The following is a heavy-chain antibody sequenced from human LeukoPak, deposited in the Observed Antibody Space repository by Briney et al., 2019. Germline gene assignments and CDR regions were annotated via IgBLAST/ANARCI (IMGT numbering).Heavy chain of an antibody. Sequence: GGSLRLSCAASGISFSSYNMNWVRQAPGKGLEWVSYISTSSRTVYYADSVKGRFTISRDNAKNSLYLQMNSLRDEDTAVYYCARDFSDTGGMVVWGRGTTVTVSS. CDR1: GISFSSYN. D-gene: IGHD1-14*01. CDR3: ARDFSDTGGMVV. J-gene: IGHJ6*02. CDR2: ISTSSRTV. V-gene: IGHV3-48*02.